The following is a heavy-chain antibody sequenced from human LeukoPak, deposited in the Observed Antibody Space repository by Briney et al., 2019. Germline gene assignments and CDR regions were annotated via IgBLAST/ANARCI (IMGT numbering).Heavy chain of an antibody. CDR3: ARDGGADRQYTDHFDY. J-gene: IGHJ4*02. Sequence: SETLSLTCTVSGGSISSYYWSWIRQPAGKGLEWIGRIYTSGSTNYNPSLKSRVTMSVDTSKNQFSLKLSSVTAADTAVYYCARDGGADRQYTDHFDYWGQGTLVTVSS. V-gene: IGHV4-4*07. CDR1: GGSISSYY. D-gene: IGHD1-1*01. CDR2: IYTSGST.